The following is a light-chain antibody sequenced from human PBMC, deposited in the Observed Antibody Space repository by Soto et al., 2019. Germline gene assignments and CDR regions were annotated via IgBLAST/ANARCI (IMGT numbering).Light chain of an antibody. CDR3: LQHNDYPWT. V-gene: IGKV1-17*01. CDR1: QGIRKD. J-gene: IGKJ1*01. Sequence: DIQMTQSPSSLSASVGDRVTITCRASQGIRKDLGWYQQKPGEAPKRLIYAASSLQSGVPSRFSGSGSGTEFTLTISSLQPEDFATYYCLQHNDYPWTFGQGTKVEIK. CDR2: AAS.